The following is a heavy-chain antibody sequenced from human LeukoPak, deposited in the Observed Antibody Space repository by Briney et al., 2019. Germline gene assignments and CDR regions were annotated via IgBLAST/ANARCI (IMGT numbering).Heavy chain of an antibody. CDR1: GFTFRSYG. V-gene: IGHV3-30*02. Sequence: TGGSLRLXCAASGFTFRSYGMHWVRQAPGKGLEWVAFIRYDGNSNYYADSVKGRFTISRDNSRSTLYLQMNSLRAEDTAVYYCAKEEVISGNHGVYFDYWGQGTLVTVSS. CDR2: IRYDGNSN. D-gene: IGHD3-22*01. J-gene: IGHJ4*02. CDR3: AKEEVISGNHGVYFDY.